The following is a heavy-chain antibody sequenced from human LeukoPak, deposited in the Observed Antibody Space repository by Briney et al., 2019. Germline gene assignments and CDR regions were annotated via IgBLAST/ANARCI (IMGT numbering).Heavy chain of an antibody. CDR2: IYHTGSA. D-gene: IGHD6-19*01. CDR3: ARGSSGWSD. Sequence: VKPSETLSLTCTVSGGSMTNYYWSWLRQPPGKGLEWIGYIYHTGSAIYNPSLKSRVTISVDTSKNQFSLKLSSVTAADTAVYYCARGSSGWSDWGQGTLVTVSS. J-gene: IGHJ4*02. CDR1: GGSMTNYY. V-gene: IGHV4-59*12.